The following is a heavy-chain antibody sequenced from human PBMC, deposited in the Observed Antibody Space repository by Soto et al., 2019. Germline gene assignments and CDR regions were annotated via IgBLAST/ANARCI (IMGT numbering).Heavy chain of an antibody. V-gene: IGHV4-59*01. D-gene: IGHD3-3*01. CDR3: ARNTAGYYDFWSGYFDY. Sequence: PSETLSLTCTVSGGSMISYYWSWIRQPPGKGLEWIGYIYHSGSTYYNPSLKSRVAISVDTSKNQFSLKLSSVTAADTAVYYCARNTAGYYDFWSGYFDYWGQGTLVTVSS. J-gene: IGHJ4*02. CDR2: IYHSGST. CDR1: GGSMISYY.